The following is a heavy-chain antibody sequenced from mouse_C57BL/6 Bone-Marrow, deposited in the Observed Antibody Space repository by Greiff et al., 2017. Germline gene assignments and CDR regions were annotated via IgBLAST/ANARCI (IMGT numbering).Heavy chain of an antibody. Sequence: EVQLVESGPGLVKPSQSLSLTCSVTGYSITSGYYWNWIRQFPGNKLEWMGYISYDGSNNYNPSLKNRISITRDTSKNQFFLKLNSVTTEDTATYYCARGITTVGPWFAYWGQGTLVTVSA. CDR1: GYSITSGYY. D-gene: IGHD1-1*01. CDR3: ARGITTVGPWFAY. J-gene: IGHJ3*01. V-gene: IGHV3-6*01. CDR2: ISYDGSN.